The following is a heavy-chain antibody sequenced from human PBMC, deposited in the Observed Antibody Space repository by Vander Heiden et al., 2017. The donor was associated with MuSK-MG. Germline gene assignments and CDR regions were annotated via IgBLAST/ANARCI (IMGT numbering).Heavy chain of an antibody. D-gene: IGHD4-17*01. CDR2: INTNTGNP. CDR3: AIEAGDYGGNSLLPD. V-gene: IGHV7-4-1*02. J-gene: IGHJ4*01. Sequence: VQSGSELKKPGASVKVSCKTSGYTFSNYAMSWVRQAPGQGLEWMGWINTNTGNPTYAQGFTGRFVLSLDTSVSTAYLQISSLKAEDTAVYYCAIEAGDYGGNSLLPDWGHGTMVTVSS. CDR1: GYTFSNYA.